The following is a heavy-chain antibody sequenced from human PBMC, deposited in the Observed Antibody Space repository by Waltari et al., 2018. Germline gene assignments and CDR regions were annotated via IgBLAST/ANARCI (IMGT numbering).Heavy chain of an antibody. J-gene: IGHJ4*02. CDR3: ARARDEQTAMVYFDH. Sequence: EVDLVESGVRLFHPGWSLILPFPASGFPVRNNPITWVRQVQGRGLEWVSIIYPAGSTYNADSVEGRVTISRDVSKNMVHLQMNSLRPEDTAIYYCARARDEQTAMVYFDHWGQGTLVSVSS. V-gene: IGHV3-66*02. D-gene: IGHD5-18*01. CDR1: GFPVRNNP. CDR2: IYPAGST.